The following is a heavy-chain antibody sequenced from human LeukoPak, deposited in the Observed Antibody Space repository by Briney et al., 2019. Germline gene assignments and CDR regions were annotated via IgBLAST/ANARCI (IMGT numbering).Heavy chain of an antibody. J-gene: IGHJ4*02. CDR1: GGSISSSNW. Sequence: SETLSLTCAVSGGSISSSNWWSWVRQPPGKGLEWIGEIYHSGSTNYNPSLKSRVTISVDKSKNQFSLKLSSVTAADTAVYYCARDTYGSGSYYNVDWGQGTLVTVSS. D-gene: IGHD3-10*01. CDR2: IYHSGST. V-gene: IGHV4-4*02. CDR3: ARDTYGSGSYYNVD.